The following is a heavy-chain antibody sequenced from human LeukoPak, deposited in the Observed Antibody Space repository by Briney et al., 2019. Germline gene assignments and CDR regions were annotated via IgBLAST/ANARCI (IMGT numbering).Heavy chain of an antibody. CDR2: ISGSGGST. CDR1: GFTFSSYA. J-gene: IGHJ3*02. D-gene: IGHD3-10*01. Sequence: GGSLRLSCAASGFTFSSYAMSWVRQAPGKGLEWVSAISGSGGSTYYADSVKGRFTISRDNSKNTLYLQMNNLRAEDTAVYYCAKGEDYYVSGSPLDIWGQGTMVTVSS. CDR3: AKGEDYYVSGSPLDI. V-gene: IGHV3-23*01.